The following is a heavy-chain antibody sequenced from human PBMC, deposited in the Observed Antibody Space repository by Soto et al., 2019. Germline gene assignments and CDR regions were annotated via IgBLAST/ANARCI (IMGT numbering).Heavy chain of an antibody. D-gene: IGHD2-2*01. J-gene: IGHJ5*02. CDR2: MNPNSGNT. V-gene: IGHV1-8*01. Sequence: ASVKVSCKASGYTFTSYDINWVRQATGQGLEWMGWMNPNSGNTGYAQKFQGRVTMTRNTSISTAYMELSSLRSEDTAVYYCAKGGLYCSSTSCSNWFDPWGQGTLVTVSS. CDR1: GYTFTSYD. CDR3: AKGGLYCSSTSCSNWFDP.